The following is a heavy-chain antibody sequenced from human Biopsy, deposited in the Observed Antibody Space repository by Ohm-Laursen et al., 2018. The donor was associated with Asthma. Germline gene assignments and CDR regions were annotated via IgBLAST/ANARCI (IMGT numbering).Heavy chain of an antibody. V-gene: IGHV1-3*01. CDR3: ASYEVVNAILPMDV. CDR2: INAGNGNT. CDR1: GYTFISYA. J-gene: IGHJ6*02. D-gene: IGHD2-21*01. Sequence: ASVKVSCNASGYTFISYAIHWVRQAPGQRLEWMGWINAGNGNTKYSQKFQGRVTITRDTSASTAYMELSSLRSEDTAVYHCASYEVVNAILPMDVWGQGTTVTVSS.